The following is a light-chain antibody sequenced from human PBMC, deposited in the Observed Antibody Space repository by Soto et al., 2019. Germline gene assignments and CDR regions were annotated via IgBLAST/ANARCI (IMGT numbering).Light chain of an antibody. CDR3: QQYKNWPRT. CDR2: GAS. Sequence: EILLTRSPATLSVSPGERVTLSCRASESVDINLAWYQQKPGQAPRLLIYGASTRATDMPGTFSGRGSGTEFTLTISSLQSEDFAVYYCQQYKNWPRTFGQGTKV. CDR1: ESVDIN. V-gene: IGKV3-15*01. J-gene: IGKJ1*01.